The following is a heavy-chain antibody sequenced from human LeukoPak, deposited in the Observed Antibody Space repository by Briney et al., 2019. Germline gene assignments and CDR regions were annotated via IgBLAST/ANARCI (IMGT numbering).Heavy chain of an antibody. CDR3: ASPTVAGTPYFDY. J-gene: IGHJ4*02. CDR2: ISYDGSNK. V-gene: IGHV3-30*04. Sequence: GGSLRLSCAASGFTFSSYAMHWVRQAPGKGLEWVAVISYDGSNKYYADSVKGRFTISRDNSKNTLYLQMNSLRAEDTAVYHCASPTVAGTPYFDYWGQGTLVTVSS. D-gene: IGHD6-19*01. CDR1: GFTFSSYA.